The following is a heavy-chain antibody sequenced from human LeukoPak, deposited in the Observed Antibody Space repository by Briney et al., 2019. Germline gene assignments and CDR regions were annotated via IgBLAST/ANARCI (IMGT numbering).Heavy chain of an antibody. D-gene: IGHD2-2*01. CDR1: GYTFTGYY. CDR3: ARADSVPAGDYHYWYMDV. J-gene: IGHJ6*03. CDR2: INPNTGGT. V-gene: IGHV1-2*02. Sequence: VSVKVSCKASGYTFTGYYMHWVRQDPRQGLQWMGWINPNTGGTDYPQKLQGRVTMTRDTPISKVYMELSSLRSDDTAVYYCARADSVPAGDYHYWYMDVWGKGTTVTVSS.